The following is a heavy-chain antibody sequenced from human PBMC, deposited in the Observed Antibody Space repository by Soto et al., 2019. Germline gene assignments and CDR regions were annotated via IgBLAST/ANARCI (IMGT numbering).Heavy chain of an antibody. V-gene: IGHV4-34*01. CDR3: ARGRTLITGTSLDY. CDR1: GGSFSGYY. D-gene: IGHD1-20*01. CDR2: INHSGTT. Sequence: QVQLQQWGAGLLKPSETLSLTCAVYGGSFSGYYWTWIRQPPGKGLEWIGEINHSGTTNYKPSLRSRDTISVDTSKNQLSLKVNSVTAADTAVYYCARGRTLITGTSLDYWGQGTLVTVSS. J-gene: IGHJ4*02.